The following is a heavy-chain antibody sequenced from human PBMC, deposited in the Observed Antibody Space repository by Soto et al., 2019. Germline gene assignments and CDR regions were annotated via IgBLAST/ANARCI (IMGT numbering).Heavy chain of an antibody. V-gene: IGHV3-7*01. Sequence: GGSLRLSCAASGFTFSGYWMSWVRQAPGKGLEWVANIKQDGSEKYYVDSVKGRFTISRDNAKNSLYLQMNSLRAEDTAVYYCARXNRDIVLMVYASDAFDIWGLGTMVTVSS. CDR1: GFTFSGYW. CDR3: ARXNRDIVLMVYASDAFDI. CDR2: IKQDGSEK. J-gene: IGHJ3*02. D-gene: IGHD2-8*01.